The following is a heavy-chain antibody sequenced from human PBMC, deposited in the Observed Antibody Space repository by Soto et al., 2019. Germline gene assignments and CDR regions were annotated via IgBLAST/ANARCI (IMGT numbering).Heavy chain of an antibody. CDR2: ISSSSSYI. D-gene: IGHD7-27*01. Sequence: PGGSLRLSCAASGFTFSSYSMNWVRQAPGKGLEWVSSISSSSSYIYYADSVKGRFTISRDNAKNSLYLQMNSLRAEDTAVYYCARDGLLRLGIIYWGQGTLVTVSS. V-gene: IGHV3-21*01. CDR1: GFTFSSYS. J-gene: IGHJ4*02. CDR3: ARDGLLRLGIIY.